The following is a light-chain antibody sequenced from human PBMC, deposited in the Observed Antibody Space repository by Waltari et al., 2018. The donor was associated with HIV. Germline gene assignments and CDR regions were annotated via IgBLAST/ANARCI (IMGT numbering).Light chain of an antibody. CDR2: YDG. J-gene: IGLJ2*01. V-gene: IGLV3-21*04. Sequence: SYVLTQPPSVSLAPGETATITCRGDHIGSRRLHCYQQKPGQAPVVVIFYDGDRPSGIPERFSGANSGNTATLTISRVEAGDEADYFCQLYHGATDQVVFGGGTKLTVL. CDR3: QLYHGATDQVV. CDR1: HIGSRR.